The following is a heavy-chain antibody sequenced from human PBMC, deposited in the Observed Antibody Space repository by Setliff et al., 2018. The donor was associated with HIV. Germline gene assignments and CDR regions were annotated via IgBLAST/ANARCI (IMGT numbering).Heavy chain of an antibody. CDR3: ARRPYYFDY. CDR2: IFHSGTT. V-gene: IGHV4-38-2*01. J-gene: IGHJ4*02. CDR1: GYSISIGYY. Sequence: KPSETLSLTCSVSGYSISIGYYWGFIRQPPGKGLEWIGSIFHSGTTYYNPSLKGRVTISVDTSKKQFSLKLSSLTAADTAVYYCARRPYYFDYWGQGTLVTVSS.